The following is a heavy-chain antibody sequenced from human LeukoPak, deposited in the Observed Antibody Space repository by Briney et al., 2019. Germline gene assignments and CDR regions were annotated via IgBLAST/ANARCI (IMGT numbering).Heavy chain of an antibody. V-gene: IGHV3-23*01. J-gene: IGHJ4*02. CDR1: GYTFSTYG. CDR2: ISGSGRST. CDR3: AKLRVGGLRGGTFDY. Sequence: GGTLRLSCAASGYTFSTYGMSWVRQAPGKGLEWVSGISGSGRSTYYAGSVKGRFNISRDNSKSTLYLQMNSLRAEDTAVYYCAKLRVGGLRGGTFDYWGQGTLVTVSS. D-gene: IGHD3-16*01.